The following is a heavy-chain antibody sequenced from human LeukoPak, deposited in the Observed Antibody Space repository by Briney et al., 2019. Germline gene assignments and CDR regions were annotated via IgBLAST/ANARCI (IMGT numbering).Heavy chain of an antibody. Sequence: GGSLRLSCAASGFTFSSYSMNWVSQAPGKGVEWVSSISSSSYIYYSDSVTGRCTISRDNAKNSLYLQMNSLRAEDTAVYYCARNSSSWYYIDYWGQGTLVTVSS. J-gene: IGHJ4*02. V-gene: IGHV3-21*01. CDR1: GFTFSSYS. D-gene: IGHD6-13*01. CDR2: ISSSSYI. CDR3: ARNSSSWYYIDY.